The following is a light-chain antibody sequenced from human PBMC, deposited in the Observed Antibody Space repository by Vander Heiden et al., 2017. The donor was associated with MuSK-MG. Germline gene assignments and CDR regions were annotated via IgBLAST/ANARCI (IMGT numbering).Light chain of an antibody. CDR2: DAS. V-gene: IGKV1-33*01. Sequence: MQITQSPSYLYASVGHKVTITCQASQDISNYLNWYQQKPGKAPKLLIYDASSLERGVPSRFSGGGSGTDFTFTISSRQPEDIATYYCQQEHHLPFTFGHGTKVDIK. CDR3: QQEHHLPFT. CDR1: QDISNY. J-gene: IGKJ3*01.